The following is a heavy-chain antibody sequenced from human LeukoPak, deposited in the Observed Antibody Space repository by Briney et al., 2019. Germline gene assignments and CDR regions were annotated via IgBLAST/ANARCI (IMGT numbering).Heavy chain of an antibody. CDR3: AKDLRSSTSCYIYYYYGMDV. D-gene: IGHD2-2*01. Sequence: GGSLRLSCAASGFTFSSYGMHWVRQAPGKGLEWVAVISYDGSNKYYADSVKGRFTISRDNSKNTLYLQMNSLRAEDTAVYYCAKDLRSSTSCYIYYYYGMDVWGQGTTVTVSS. CDR1: GFTFSSYG. J-gene: IGHJ6*02. CDR2: ISYDGSNK. V-gene: IGHV3-30*18.